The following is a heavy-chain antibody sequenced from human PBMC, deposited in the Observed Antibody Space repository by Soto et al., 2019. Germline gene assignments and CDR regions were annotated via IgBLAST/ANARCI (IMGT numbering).Heavy chain of an antibody. D-gene: IGHD6-6*01. CDR3: AIPWGFYSSSSWYYYYGMDV. CDR1: GGTFSSYA. V-gene: IGHV1-69*01. CDR2: IIPIFGTA. Sequence: QVPLVQSGAEVKKPGSSVKVSCKASGGTFSSYAISWVRQAPGQGLEWMGGIIPIFGTANYAQKFQGRVTITADESTSTAYMEMSSLRSADTAVYYCAIPWGFYSSSSWYYYYGMDVWGQGTTVTVSS. J-gene: IGHJ6*02.